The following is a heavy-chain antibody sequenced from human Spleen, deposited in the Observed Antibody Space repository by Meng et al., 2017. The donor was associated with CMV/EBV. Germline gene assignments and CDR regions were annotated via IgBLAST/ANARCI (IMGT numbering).Heavy chain of an antibody. CDR2: IHFSGSA. J-gene: IGHJ4*02. CDR3: KTAYEILTGNDY. V-gene: IGHV4-59*04. Sequence: QLQLYGLVPGLVKPWVTLSLTWAVYGGSFSGYYWSWIRQPPGKGLEWIGYIHFSGSAYYNPSLKSRVTISVDTSKNQFSLKVRSVTAADIFFFKQKTAYEILTGNDYWGQGTLVTVSS. CDR1: GGSFSGYY. D-gene: IGHD3-9*01.